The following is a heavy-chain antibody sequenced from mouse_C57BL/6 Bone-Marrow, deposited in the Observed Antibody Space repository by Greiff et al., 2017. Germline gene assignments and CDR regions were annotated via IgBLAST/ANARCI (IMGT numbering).Heavy chain of an antibody. CDR3: ARRAIVTTRYYAMDY. J-gene: IGHJ4*01. CDR1: GYTFTSYW. Sequence: QVQLQQPGAELVKPGASVKLSCKASGYTFTSYWMHWVKQRPGQGLEWIGMIHPNSGSTNYNEKFKRKATLTVDKSSSTAYMQLSSLTSEDSAVYYCARRAIVTTRYYAMDYWGQGTSVTVSS. CDR2: IHPNSGST. D-gene: IGHD2-5*01. V-gene: IGHV1-64*01.